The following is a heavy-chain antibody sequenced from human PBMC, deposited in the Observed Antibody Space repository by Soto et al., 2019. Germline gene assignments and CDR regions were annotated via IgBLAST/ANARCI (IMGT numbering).Heavy chain of an antibody. D-gene: IGHD6-13*01. Sequence: QVQLVESGGGVVQPGGSLILSCAASGFTFSNFVMHWVRQAPGKGLEWVAATSYDGKNKDHADSVKGRFTISRDNSKNTLYLQMNSLRHEDTAVYFCARERAIAATGIFYYWGQGTLVTVSS. J-gene: IGHJ4*02. CDR2: TSYDGKNK. CDR1: GFTFSNFV. CDR3: ARERAIAATGIFYY. V-gene: IGHV3-30*04.